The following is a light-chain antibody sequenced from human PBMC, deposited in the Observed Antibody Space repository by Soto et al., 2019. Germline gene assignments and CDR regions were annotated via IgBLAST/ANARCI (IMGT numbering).Light chain of an antibody. V-gene: IGKV3-20*01. J-gene: IGKJ4*01. CDR1: QTVSNTY. CDR2: GAS. Sequence: EIVLTQFPGALSLSPGERVTLSCRASQTVSNTYLAWDKQKSGQAPKFLIYGASNRATGIPYRFSGSGSGTDFTLTISRLEPEDFAVYYCQQYGALPPTFGGGTKVEIK. CDR3: QQYGALPPT.